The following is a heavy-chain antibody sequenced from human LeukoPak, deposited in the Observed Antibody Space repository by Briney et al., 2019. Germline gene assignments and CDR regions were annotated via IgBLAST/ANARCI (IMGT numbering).Heavy chain of an antibody. V-gene: IGHV3-7*01. D-gene: IGHD3-3*01. J-gene: IGHJ6*03. Sequence: GGSLRLSCAASGFTFSSYAMHWVRQAPGKGLEWVANIKQDGSEKYYVDSVKGRFTISRDNAKNSLYLQMNSLRAEDTAVYYCARASGYYDFWSGYSYYYYMDVWGKGTTVTVSS. CDR2: IKQDGSEK. CDR1: GFTFSSYA. CDR3: ARASGYYDFWSGYSYYYYMDV.